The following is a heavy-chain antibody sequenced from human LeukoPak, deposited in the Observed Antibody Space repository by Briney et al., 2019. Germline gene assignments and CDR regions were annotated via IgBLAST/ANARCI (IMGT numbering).Heavy chain of an antibody. V-gene: IGHV1-18*01. CDR2: ISAYNGNT. J-gene: IGHJ4*02. CDR1: GYTFTSYG. D-gene: IGHD3-22*01. CDR3: ARDLRPIYYDSSGYYLSADY. Sequence: ASVKVSCKASGYTFTSYGISWMRQAPGQGLEWMGWISAYNGNTNYAQKLQGRVTMTPDTSTSTAYMELRSRRSDDTAVYYCARDLRPIYYDSSGYYLSADYWGQGTLVTVSS.